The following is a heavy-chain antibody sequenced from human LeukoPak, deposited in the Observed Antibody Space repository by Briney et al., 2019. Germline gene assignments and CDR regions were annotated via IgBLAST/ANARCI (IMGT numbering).Heavy chain of an antibody. CDR1: GDSVSTNNTA. D-gene: IGHD3-16*01. Sequence: SQTLSLTCAISGDSVSTNNTAWNWIRQSPSRGLEWLGRTYYRSKWYNNHAVSVKSRITINPDTSKNQFSLQLNSVTPEDTGVYYCAKGLRTGVGPYMGYHYYMDVWGKGATVTVSS. J-gene: IGHJ6*03. CDR2: TYYRSKWYN. V-gene: IGHV6-1*01. CDR3: AKGLRTGVGPYMGYHYYMDV.